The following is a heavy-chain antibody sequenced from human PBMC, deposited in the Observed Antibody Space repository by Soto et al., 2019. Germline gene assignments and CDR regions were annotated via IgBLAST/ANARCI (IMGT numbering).Heavy chain of an antibody. V-gene: IGHV4-59*01. J-gene: IGHJ5*02. CDR2: IYYSGST. D-gene: IGHD2-2*01. CDR1: GGSISSYY. CDR3: ARAFCSSTSCYWFDP. Sequence: SETLSRTCTVSGGSISSYYLSLMRHPPGKGLEWIGYIYYSGSTNYNPSLKSRVTISVDTSKNQFSLKLSSVTAADTAVYYCARAFCSSTSCYWFDPWGQGTLVTVSS.